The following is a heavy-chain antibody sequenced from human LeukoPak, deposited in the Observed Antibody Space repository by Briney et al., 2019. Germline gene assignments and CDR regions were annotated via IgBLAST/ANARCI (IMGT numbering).Heavy chain of an antibody. CDR2: IFYSGST. CDR3: ARSRLGDFWSGYYHYYYYGMDV. CDR1: GGSISSYY. J-gene: IGHJ6*02. Sequence: SETLSLTCTVSGGSISSYYWSWIRQPPGKGLGGIGYIFYSGSTNYNPSLKSRVTISVDTSKNQFSLKLSSVTAADTAVYYCARSRLGDFWSGYYHYYYYGMDVWGQGTTVTVSS. V-gene: IGHV4-59*12. D-gene: IGHD3-3*01.